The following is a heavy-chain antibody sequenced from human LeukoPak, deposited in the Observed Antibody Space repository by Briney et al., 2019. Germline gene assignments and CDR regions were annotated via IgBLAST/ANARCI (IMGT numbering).Heavy chain of an antibody. V-gene: IGHV4-34*01. Sequence: SETLSLTCAVYGGSFSAYYWSWIRQPPGKGLEWIGEINHSGITNYNPSLKSRVTISVDTSKNQFSLKLTSVTAADTAVYYCARRKYYYYYYMDVWGKGTTVTVSS. CDR3: ARRKYYYYYYMDV. J-gene: IGHJ6*03. CDR1: GGSFSAYY. D-gene: IGHD1-14*01. CDR2: INHSGIT.